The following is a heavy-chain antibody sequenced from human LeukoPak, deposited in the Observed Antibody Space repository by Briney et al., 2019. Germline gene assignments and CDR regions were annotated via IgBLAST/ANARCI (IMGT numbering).Heavy chain of an antibody. CDR3: ARGHYDVLATSYKWTPDY. J-gene: IGHJ4*02. D-gene: IGHD3-9*01. Sequence: TGGSLRLSCAASGFTFNTFNMNWVRQAPGKGLEWVSSITSGGDYIYYADSVKGRFTTSRDNAKNSLSLQLNSLRVEDTAAYYCARGHYDVLATSYKWTPDYWGQGTLVTVSS. CDR2: ITSGGDYI. CDR1: GFTFNTFN. V-gene: IGHV3-21*01.